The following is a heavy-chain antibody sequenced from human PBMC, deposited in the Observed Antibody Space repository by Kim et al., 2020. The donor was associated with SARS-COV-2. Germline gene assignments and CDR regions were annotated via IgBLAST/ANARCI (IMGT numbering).Heavy chain of an antibody. CDR3: AKPRWGIAAAPTDWVDY. D-gene: IGHD6-13*01. CDR2: ISGSGGST. CDR1: GFTFSSYA. J-gene: IGHJ4*02. V-gene: IGHV3-23*01. Sequence: GGSLRLSCAASGFTFSSYAMSWVRQAPGKGLEWVSAISGSGGSTYYADSVKGRFTISRDNSKNTLYLQMNSLRAEDTAVYYCAKPRWGIAAAPTDWVDYWGQGTLVTVSS.